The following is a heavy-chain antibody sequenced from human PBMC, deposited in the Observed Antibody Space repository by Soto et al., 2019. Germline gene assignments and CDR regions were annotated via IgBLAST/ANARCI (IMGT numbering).Heavy chain of an antibody. Sequence: SETLSLTCTVSGGSISSGDYYWSWIRQPPGKGLEWIGYIYYSGSTYYNPSLKSRVTISVDTSKNQFSLKLSSVTAADTAVYYCARVQSSDILTGYAFDYWGQGTLVTVSS. V-gene: IGHV4-30-4*01. CDR3: ARVQSSDILTGYAFDY. CDR2: IYYSGST. J-gene: IGHJ4*02. D-gene: IGHD3-9*01. CDR1: GGSISSGDYY.